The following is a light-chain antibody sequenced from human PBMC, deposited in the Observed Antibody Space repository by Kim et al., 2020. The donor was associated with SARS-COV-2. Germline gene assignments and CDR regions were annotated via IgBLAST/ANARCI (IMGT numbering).Light chain of an antibody. V-gene: IGLV1-47*01. CDR2: RNT. Sequence: GQRLSVSISGTPTNIGNSCVSSYQHHPEPAPTLLIYRNTQRPEVVPARSSVSRSGTAAYLAISGLRSEDEADYYCAAWDDSVSAWIFGGGTKVTVL. CDR3: AAWDDSVSAWI. CDR1: PTNIGNSC. J-gene: IGLJ3*02.